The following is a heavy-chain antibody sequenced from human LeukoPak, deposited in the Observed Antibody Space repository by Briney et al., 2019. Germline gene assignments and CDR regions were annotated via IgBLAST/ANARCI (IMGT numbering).Heavy chain of an antibody. D-gene: IGHD3-3*01. V-gene: IGHV3-7*01. J-gene: IGHJ4*02. Sequence: PGGSLRLSCAASGFTFSSYWMSWVRQAPGKGLEWVANIKQDGSEKYYVDSVKGRFTISRDNAKNSLYLQMNSLRAEDTAVYYCAREVAGFLEWFDTYYFDYWGQGTLVTVSS. CDR3: AREVAGFLEWFDTYYFDY. CDR2: IKQDGSEK. CDR1: GFTFSSYW.